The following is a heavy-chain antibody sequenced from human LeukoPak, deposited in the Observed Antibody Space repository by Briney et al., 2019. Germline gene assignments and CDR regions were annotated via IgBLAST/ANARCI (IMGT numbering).Heavy chain of an antibody. CDR2: ISSSSSYI. V-gene: IGHV3-21*01. Sequence: GGSLRLSCAASGFTFSSYSMNWVRQAPVKGLEWVSSISSSSSYIYYADSVKGRFTISRDNAKNSLYLQMNSLRAEDTAVYYCARVSHSSGYIAYFDYWGQGTLVTVSS. J-gene: IGHJ4*02. D-gene: IGHD3-22*01. CDR1: GFTFSSYS. CDR3: ARVSHSSGYIAYFDY.